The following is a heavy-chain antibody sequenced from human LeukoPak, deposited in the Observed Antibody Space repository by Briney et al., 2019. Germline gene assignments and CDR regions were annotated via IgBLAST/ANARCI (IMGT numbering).Heavy chain of an antibody. Sequence: SETLSLTCAVSGVSITNYHWSWIRQPAGKGLEWIGRLYTTGSTSYNPSLKSRVTMSVDPSKNQVSLRLTSVTAADTAVYYCARVHDFNWFDPWGQGTQVTVSS. J-gene: IGHJ5*02. CDR3: ARVHDFNWFDP. V-gene: IGHV4-4*07. CDR1: GVSITNYH. D-gene: IGHD2-21*02. CDR2: LYTTGST.